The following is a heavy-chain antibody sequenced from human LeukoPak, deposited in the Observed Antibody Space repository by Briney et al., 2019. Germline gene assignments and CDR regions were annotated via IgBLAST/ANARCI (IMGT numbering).Heavy chain of an antibody. J-gene: IGHJ6*03. CDR2: ISAYNGNT. Sequence: GASVKVSCKASGYTFTSYGISWVRQAPGQGLEWMGWISAYNGNTNYAQKLQGRVAMTTDTSTSTAYMELRSLRSDDTAVYYCARGGPSGWELRGSYMDVWGKGTTVTVSS. V-gene: IGHV1-18*01. D-gene: IGHD1-26*01. CDR1: GYTFTSYG. CDR3: ARGGPSGWELRGSYMDV.